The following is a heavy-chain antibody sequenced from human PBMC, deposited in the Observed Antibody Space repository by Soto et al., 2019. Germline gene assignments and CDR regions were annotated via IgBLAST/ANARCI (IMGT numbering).Heavy chain of an antibody. CDR1: GGSIRTSTYS. CDR3: ARVRSGPKFDC. V-gene: IGHV4-39*01. Sequence: QLRLQESGPGLVKPSETLSLTCTVSGGSIRTSTYSWGWIRQPPGKGLEWIGSVFYSGSSYYNPSLKSRVTMSIATSKNQFSLNLSSVTAADTAVYYCARVRSGPKFDCWGQGTLVTVSS. J-gene: IGHJ4*02. CDR2: VFYSGSS. D-gene: IGHD6-19*01.